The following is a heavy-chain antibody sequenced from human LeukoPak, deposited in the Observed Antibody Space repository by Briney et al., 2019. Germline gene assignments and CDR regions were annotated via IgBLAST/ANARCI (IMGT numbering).Heavy chain of an antibody. Sequence: GRSLRLSCAASGFTFSSYAMHWVRQAPGKGLEWVAVISYDGSNKYYADSVKGRFTISRDNSKNTLYLQMNSLRAEDTAVYYCARMAVACSSTSCSPDDYWGQGTLVTVSS. CDR2: ISYDGSNK. CDR3: ARMAVACSSTSCSPDDY. V-gene: IGHV3-30*01. CDR1: GFTFSSYA. D-gene: IGHD2-2*01. J-gene: IGHJ4*02.